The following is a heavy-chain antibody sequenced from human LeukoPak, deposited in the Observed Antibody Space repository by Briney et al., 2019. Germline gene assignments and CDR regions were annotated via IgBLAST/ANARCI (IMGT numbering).Heavy chain of an antibody. J-gene: IGHJ4*02. D-gene: IGHD6-13*01. CDR1: GYTFTSYY. CDR3: AKSIAAASTEDY. V-gene: IGHV1-2*06. CDR2: INPNSGGT. Sequence: ASVKVSCKASGYTFTSYYMHWVRQAPGQGLEWMGRINPNSGGTNYAQKFQGRVTMTRDTSISTAYMELSRLRSDDTAVYYCAKSIAAASTEDYWGQGTLVTVSS.